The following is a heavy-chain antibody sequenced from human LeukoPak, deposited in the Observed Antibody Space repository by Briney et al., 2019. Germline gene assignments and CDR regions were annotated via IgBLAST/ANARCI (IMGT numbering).Heavy chain of an antibody. CDR2: INPNTGGT. Sequence: ASVKVSCKASGYTFTSYYIHWVRQAPGQGLEWMGWINPNTGGTHYAQKFQDRVTLTRDTSLTTAYMDLSTLRSDDTAFYYCARAAIHGDYINWFDPWGQGTLVTVSS. CDR3: ARAAIHGDYINWFDP. D-gene: IGHD4-17*01. V-gene: IGHV1-2*02. J-gene: IGHJ5*02. CDR1: GYTFTSYY.